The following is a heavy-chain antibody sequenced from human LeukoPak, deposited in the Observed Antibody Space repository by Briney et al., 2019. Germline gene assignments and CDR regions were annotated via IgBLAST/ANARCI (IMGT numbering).Heavy chain of an antibody. V-gene: IGHV4-31*03. J-gene: IGHJ3*02. Sequence: PSETLSLTCTVSGGSISSGGYYWSWIRQHPGKGLEWIGYIYYSGSTYYNPSLKSRVTISVDTSKNQFSLRLSSVTAADTAVYYCARQVGATENDAFDIWGQGTMVTVSS. CDR3: ARQVGATENDAFDI. CDR2: IYYSGST. CDR1: GGSISSGGYY. D-gene: IGHD1-26*01.